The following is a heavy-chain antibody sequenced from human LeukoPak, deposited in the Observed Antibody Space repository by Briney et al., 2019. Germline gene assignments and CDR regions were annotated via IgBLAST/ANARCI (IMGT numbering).Heavy chain of an antibody. Sequence: PGGSLRLSCAASGFSFVNHWMSWVRQAPGKGLEWLANIKQDGSETYYLDSVKGRFTVSRDNAKNSLYLQMNSLRAEDTAVYYCARDKGQQQLPTLFDYWGQGTLVTVSS. V-gene: IGHV3-7*01. D-gene: IGHD6-13*01. CDR2: IKQDGSET. CDR1: GFSFVNHW. J-gene: IGHJ4*02. CDR3: ARDKGQQQLPTLFDY.